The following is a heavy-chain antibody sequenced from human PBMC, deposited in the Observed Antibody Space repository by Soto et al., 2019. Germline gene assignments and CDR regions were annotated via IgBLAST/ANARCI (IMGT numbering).Heavy chain of an antibody. CDR1: GFTFSSYA. CDR3: AKGITIFGVVILYGMDV. D-gene: IGHD3-3*01. CDR2: ISGSGGST. J-gene: IGHJ6*02. V-gene: IGHV3-23*01. Sequence: GGSLRLSCAASGFTFSSYAMSWVRQAPGKGLEWVSAISGSGGSTYYADSVKGRFTISRDNSKNTLYLQMNSLRAEDTAVYYCAKGITIFGVVILYGMDVWGQGTTVTVSS.